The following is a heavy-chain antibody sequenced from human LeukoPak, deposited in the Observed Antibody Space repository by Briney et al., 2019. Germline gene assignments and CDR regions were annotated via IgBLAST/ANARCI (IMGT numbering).Heavy chain of an antibody. CDR1: GRTFSSYA. Sequence: ASVKLSCKASGRTFSSYATSWVRQAPGQGLEWMGRIIPILGIANYAQKFQGRVTITADKSTSTAYMELSSLRSEDTAVYYCARDGAPYGSGSYYNDYWGQGTLLTVSS. D-gene: IGHD3-10*01. CDR3: ARDGAPYGSGSYYNDY. CDR2: IIPILGIA. V-gene: IGHV1-69*04. J-gene: IGHJ4*02.